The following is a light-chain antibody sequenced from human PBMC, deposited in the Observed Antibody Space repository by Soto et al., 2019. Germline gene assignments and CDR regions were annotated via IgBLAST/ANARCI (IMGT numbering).Light chain of an antibody. CDR1: SGAVTRANF. J-gene: IGLJ2*01. CDR2: STI. V-gene: IGLV7-43*01. Sequence: QTVVTQEPSLAVSPGGTVTLTCASVSGAVTRANFPNWLQQKAGQTPRPLIFSTINRHSWTPARFSASLLGGKAALTLSDVHPEAEPDYYCGLYFADGQAAFGGGTKVTVL. CDR3: GLYFADGQAA.